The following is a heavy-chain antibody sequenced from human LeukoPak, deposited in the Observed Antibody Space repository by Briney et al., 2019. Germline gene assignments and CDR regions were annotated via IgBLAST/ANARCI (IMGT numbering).Heavy chain of an antibody. Sequence: PSDTLSLTCAVYGGSFSGYYWSWIRQPPGKGLEWIGEINHSGSTNYNPSLKSRVTISVDTSKNQFSLKLSSVTAADTAVYYCARGRSILAYWGQGTLVTVSS. J-gene: IGHJ4*02. CDR2: INHSGST. CDR3: ARGRSILAY. V-gene: IGHV4-34*01. D-gene: IGHD2-15*01. CDR1: GGSFSGYY.